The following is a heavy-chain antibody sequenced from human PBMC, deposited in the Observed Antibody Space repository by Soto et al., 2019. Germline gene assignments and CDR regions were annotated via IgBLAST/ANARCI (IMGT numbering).Heavy chain of an antibody. CDR2: IKQDGSEK. CDR1: GLTFSTYW. V-gene: IGHV3-7*03. D-gene: IGHD3-10*01. Sequence: RRALRLSCAPSGLTFSTYWFSWVRQAPGKVPEWVPNIKQDGSEKYYVDSAKGRFTNSRDNAKNSLYLQMNSLRAQDTAVYYCARLSLGGGMDVWGQGTTVTVSS. CDR3: ARLSLGGGMDV. J-gene: IGHJ6*02.